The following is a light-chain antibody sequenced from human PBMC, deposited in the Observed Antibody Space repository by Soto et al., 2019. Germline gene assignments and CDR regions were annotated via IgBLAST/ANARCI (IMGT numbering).Light chain of an antibody. J-gene: IGLJ1*01. CDR2: EVS. CDR1: SSDVGSYNL. Sequence: QSALTQPASVSGSPGQSITISCTGTSSDVGSYNLVSWYQQHPGKAPKLMIYEVSKRPSGVSNRLSGSKSGNTASLTISGLQAEDDADYYCCSYAGSSPHYVFGTGTKVTVL. V-gene: IGLV2-23*02. CDR3: CSYAGSSPHYV.